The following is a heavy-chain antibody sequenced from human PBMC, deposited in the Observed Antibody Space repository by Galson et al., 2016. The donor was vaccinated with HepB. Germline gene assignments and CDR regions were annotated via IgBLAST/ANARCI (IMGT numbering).Heavy chain of an antibody. CDR1: GGSISRSSYY. D-gene: IGHD5-18*01. Sequence: SETLSLTCSVSGGSISRSSYYWGWIRQPPGKGLEWIGSIYYSGTTYHNPSLGGRVTISVDTSKNQFSLKLSSVTASDTAVYYCASGAGMVTEIDYWGQGTLVNVSS. J-gene: IGHJ4*02. V-gene: IGHV4-39*01. CDR3: ASGAGMVTEIDY. CDR2: IYYSGTT.